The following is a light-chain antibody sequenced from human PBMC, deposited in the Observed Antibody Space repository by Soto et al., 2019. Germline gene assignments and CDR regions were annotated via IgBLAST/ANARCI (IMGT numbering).Light chain of an antibody. CDR2: DAS. CDR3: QQRSTWPLT. CDR1: QSVSSF. Sequence: EIVLTQSPATLSLSPGERVALSCRASQSVSSFLAWYQQKPGQAPRLLIYDASNRATGIPARFSGSGSGTDFPLPISSLEPEDSAVYYCQQRSTWPLTFGGGTKVEIK. J-gene: IGKJ4*01. V-gene: IGKV3-11*01.